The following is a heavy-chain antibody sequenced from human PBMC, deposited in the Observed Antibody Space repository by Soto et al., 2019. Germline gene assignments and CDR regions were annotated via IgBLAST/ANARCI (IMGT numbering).Heavy chain of an antibody. D-gene: IGHD6-19*01. CDR3: ARGAGYSSGPNDY. Sequence: QVQLQQWGAGLLKPSETLSLTCAVYGGSFSGYYWSWIRQPPGKGLEWIGEINHSGSTNYNPSLKSRVTIAVDTSKNQFSLKRSSVTAADTAVYYCARGAGYSSGPNDYWGQGTLVTVSS. CDR1: GGSFSGYY. J-gene: IGHJ4*02. V-gene: IGHV4-34*01. CDR2: INHSGST.